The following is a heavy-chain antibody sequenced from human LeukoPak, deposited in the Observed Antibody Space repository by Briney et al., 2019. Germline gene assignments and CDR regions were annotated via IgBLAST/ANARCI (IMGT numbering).Heavy chain of an antibody. Sequence: GESLKISCKGSGYSFTSYWIGWVRQMPGKGLEWMGIIYPGDSDTRYSPSFQGQVTISADKSISTAHLQWSSLKASDTAMYYCARGVETNEYYFDYWGQGTLVTVSS. CDR1: GYSFTSYW. CDR3: ARGVETNEYYFDY. J-gene: IGHJ4*02. CDR2: IYPGDSDT. D-gene: IGHD5-24*01. V-gene: IGHV5-51*01.